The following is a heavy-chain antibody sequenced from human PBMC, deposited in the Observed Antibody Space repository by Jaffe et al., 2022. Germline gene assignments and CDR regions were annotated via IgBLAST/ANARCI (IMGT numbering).Heavy chain of an antibody. CDR2: INTNTGNP. CDR3: ARGWVGLGYCSSTSCYAAFDI. V-gene: IGHV7-4-1*02. Sequence: QVQLVQSGSELKKPGASVKVSCKASGYTFTSYAMNWVRQAPGQGLEWMGWINTNTGNPTYAQGFTGRFVFSLDTSVSTAYLQISSLKAEDTAVYYCARGWVGLGYCSSTSCYAAFDIWGQGTMVTVSS. CDR1: GYTFTSYA. J-gene: IGHJ3*02. D-gene: IGHD2-2*01.